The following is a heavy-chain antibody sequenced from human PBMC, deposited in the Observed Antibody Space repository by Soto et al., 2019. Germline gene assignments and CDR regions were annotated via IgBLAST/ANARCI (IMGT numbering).Heavy chain of an antibody. Sequence: QVQLVQSGAEVKKSGSSVKVSCKASGGTFNRFAISWVRQAPGQGLQWMGGIIPMFRSANYAQKFKGRVTITADESTNTVYMAMTRLRSDDTAVYYCAREGGHNYGLGRGHPFDPWGQGTLVTVSS. CDR1: GGTFNRFA. D-gene: IGHD3-16*01. V-gene: IGHV1-69*01. CDR3: AREGGHNYGLGRGHPFDP. J-gene: IGHJ5*02. CDR2: IIPMFRSA.